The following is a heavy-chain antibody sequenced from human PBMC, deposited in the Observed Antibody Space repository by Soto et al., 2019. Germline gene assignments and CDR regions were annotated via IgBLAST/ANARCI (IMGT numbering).Heavy chain of an antibody. J-gene: IGHJ6*03. V-gene: IGHV3-23*01. D-gene: IGHD1-1*01. Sequence: SLRLSCAASGFTFSSYAMSWVRQAPGKGLEWVSAISGSGGSTYYADSVKGRFTISRDNSKNTLYLQMNSLRAEDTAVYYCAKEGRNGDYYYYYMDVWGKGTTVTVSS. CDR2: ISGSGGST. CDR1: GFTFSSYA. CDR3: AKEGRNGDYYYYYMDV.